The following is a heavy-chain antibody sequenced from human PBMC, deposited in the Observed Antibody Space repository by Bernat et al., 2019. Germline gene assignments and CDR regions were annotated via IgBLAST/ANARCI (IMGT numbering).Heavy chain of an antibody. D-gene: IGHD1-26*01. CDR1: RYSFISYG. J-gene: IGHJ6*02. Sequence: QVQLVQSASEVKNPGASVNISCKALRYSFISYGIHWLRQAPGQRLEWMGWIDPATGKTKFSQKFQGRVTITMYTYASTVYLGLSSLRSEDTALYYCASASGDASFSYYYGLDVWGQGTTVTVSS. V-gene: IGHV1-3*01. CDR2: IDPATGKT. CDR3: ASASGDASFSYYYGLDV.